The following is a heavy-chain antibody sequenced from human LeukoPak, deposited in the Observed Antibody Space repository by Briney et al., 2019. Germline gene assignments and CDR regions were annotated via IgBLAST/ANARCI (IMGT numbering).Heavy chain of an antibody. CDR2: TRNKANSYTT. CDR1: GFTFSDHY. CDR3: ARGPDYFDY. J-gene: IGHJ4*02. Sequence: PGGSLRLSCVASGFTFSDHYMDWGRQAPGKGLEWVGRTRNKANSYTTEYAASVKGRFTISRDDSKNSLYLQMNSLKTEDTAVYYCARGPDYFDYWGQGTLVTVSS. V-gene: IGHV3-72*01.